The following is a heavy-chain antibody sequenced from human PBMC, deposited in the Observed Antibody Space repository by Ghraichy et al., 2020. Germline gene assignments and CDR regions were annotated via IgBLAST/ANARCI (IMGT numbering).Heavy chain of an antibody. CDR1: GYTFTSYA. D-gene: IGHD6-6*01. J-gene: IGHJ4*02. V-gene: IGHV1-3*01. CDR2: INAGNGNT. Sequence: ASVKVSCKASGYTFTSYAMHWVRQAPGQRLEWMGWINAGNGNTKYSQKFQGRVTITRDTSASTAYMELSSLRSEDTACYYFARKAYPRDELVTTPLDYWGQGTLVTVSS. CDR3: ARKAYPRDELVTTPLDY.